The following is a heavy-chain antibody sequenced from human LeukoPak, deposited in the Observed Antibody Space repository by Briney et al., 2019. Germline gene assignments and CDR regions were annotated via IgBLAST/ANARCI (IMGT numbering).Heavy chain of an antibody. CDR2: IWYDGSNK. CDR3: ARDSFVGGGSYFDY. J-gene: IGHJ4*02. D-gene: IGHD1-26*01. CDR1: GFTFSSYG. Sequence: GRSLRLSCAASGFTFSSYGMHWVRQAPGKGLEWVAVIWYDGSNKYYADSVKGRFTISRDNSKNTLYLQTNSLRAEDTAVYYCARDSFVGGGSYFDYWGQGTLVTVSS. V-gene: IGHV3-33*01.